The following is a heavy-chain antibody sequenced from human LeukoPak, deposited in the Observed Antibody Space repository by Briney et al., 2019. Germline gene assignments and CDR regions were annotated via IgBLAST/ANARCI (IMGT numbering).Heavy chain of an antibody. J-gene: IGHJ5*01. CDR2: IYSDGVT. CDR3: ARDRAGTQTWVEFDS. V-gene: IGHV3-66*02. CDR1: GFTVSDNY. Sequence: PGGSLRLSRAASGFTVSDNYMSWVRQAPGRGLEWVSLIYSDGVTYYGDSVKGRFTISKDNSKNTLYLQMNSLTPEDTAVYYCARDRAGTQTWVEFDSWGQGTLVTVSS. D-gene: IGHD3-10*01.